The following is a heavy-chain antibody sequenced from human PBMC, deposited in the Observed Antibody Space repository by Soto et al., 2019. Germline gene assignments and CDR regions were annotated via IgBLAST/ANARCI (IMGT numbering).Heavy chain of an antibody. V-gene: IGHV4-39*01. CDR2: IYYSGST. CDR1: GGSVSSSSYY. CDR3: ARQNYDFWSGYRSLDFDY. D-gene: IGHD3-3*01. Sequence: PAETPSTTCTVSGGSVSSSSYYWGWIRQPPGKGLEWIGSIYYSGSTYYNPSLKSRVTISVDTSKNQFSLKLSSVTAADTAVYYCARQNYDFWSGYRSLDFDYWGQGTLVTVSS. J-gene: IGHJ4*02.